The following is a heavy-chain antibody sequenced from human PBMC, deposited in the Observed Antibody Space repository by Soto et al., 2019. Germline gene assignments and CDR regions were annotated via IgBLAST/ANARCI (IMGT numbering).Heavy chain of an antibody. CDR3: ARGRVVVPAAVMFNFLDP. V-gene: IGHV4-30-4*01. CDR1: GGSISSGDYY. Sequence: SETLSLTCTVSGGSISSGDYYWSWIRQPPGTGLEWIGYIYYSGSTYYNPSLKSRVTISVDTSKNQFSLKLSSVTAADTAVYYCARGRVVVPAAVMFNFLDPWGQGALVTVSS. D-gene: IGHD2-2*01. J-gene: IGHJ5*02. CDR2: IYYSGST.